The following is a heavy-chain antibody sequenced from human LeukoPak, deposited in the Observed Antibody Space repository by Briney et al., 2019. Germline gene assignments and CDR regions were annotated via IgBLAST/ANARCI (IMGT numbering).Heavy chain of an antibody. Sequence: SETLSLTCTVSGGSISSYYWSWIRQPPGKGQEWIGYIYYSGSTNYNPSLKSRVTISVDTSKNQFSLKLSSVTAADTAVYYCARSTLYYFDYWGQGTLVTVSS. CDR3: ARSTLYYFDY. V-gene: IGHV4-59*01. D-gene: IGHD3-16*01. J-gene: IGHJ4*02. CDR1: GGSISSYY. CDR2: IYYSGST.